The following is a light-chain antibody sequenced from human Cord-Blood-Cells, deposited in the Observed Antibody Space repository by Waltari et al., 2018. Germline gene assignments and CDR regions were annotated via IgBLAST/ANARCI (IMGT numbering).Light chain of an antibody. J-gene: IGKJ1*01. CDR3: QQYYSTPWT. CDR1: QSVLYNSNNKNY. CDR2: WAS. V-gene: IGKV4-1*01. Sequence: DIVMTQSPDSLAVSLGERATIHCKSSQSVLYNSNNKNYLAWYQQKPGQPPKLLIYWASTRVSGVPDRFSGSGSGTDFTLTISSLEAEDVAVYYCQQYYSTPWTFGQGTKVEIK.